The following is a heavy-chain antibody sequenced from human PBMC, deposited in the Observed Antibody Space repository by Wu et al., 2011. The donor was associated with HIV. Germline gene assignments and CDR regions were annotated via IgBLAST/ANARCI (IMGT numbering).Heavy chain of an antibody. CDR1: GYTFIHFY. D-gene: IGHD6-19*01. CDR3: ARDGDSSSFSLDY. CDR2: INPNNGGT. Sequence: QVQLVQSGAEVKKPGASVKVSCQASGYTFIHFYLHWVRQAPGQGLEWMGWINPNNGGTNFAQKFQGRVTMTRDTSITTAYMEVSSLTSDDTAVYYCARDGDSSSFSLDYWGQGTRVTVSS. J-gene: IGHJ4*02. V-gene: IGHV1-2*02.